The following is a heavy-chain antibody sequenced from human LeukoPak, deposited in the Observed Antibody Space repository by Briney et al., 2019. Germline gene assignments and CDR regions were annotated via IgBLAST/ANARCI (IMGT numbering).Heavy chain of an antibody. CDR3: ARRAYSSSVSWFDP. J-gene: IGHJ5*02. Sequence: SETLSLTCTVSGGSISSYYWSWIRQPPGKGLEWIGYIYTSGSTNYNPSLKSRVTISVDTSKNQFSLKLSSVTAADTAVYYCARRAYSSSVSWFDPWGQGTLVTVSS. V-gene: IGHV4-4*09. CDR1: GGSISSYY. D-gene: IGHD6-6*01. CDR2: IYTSGST.